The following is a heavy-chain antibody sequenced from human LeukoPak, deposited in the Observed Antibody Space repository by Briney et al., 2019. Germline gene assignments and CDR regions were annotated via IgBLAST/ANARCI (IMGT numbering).Heavy chain of an antibody. Sequence: PGGSLRLSGAASGFSFSDFYMSWIRQAPGMGLEWISYIGTRSNPIYYADSVKGRFTISRDDAKNSLYLQMNSLRDEDTAVYFCAREARGSGRDFDYWGQGILVTVSS. D-gene: IGHD1-26*01. CDR3: AREARGSGRDFDY. V-gene: IGHV3-11*01. CDR2: IGTRSNPI. J-gene: IGHJ4*02. CDR1: GFSFSDFY.